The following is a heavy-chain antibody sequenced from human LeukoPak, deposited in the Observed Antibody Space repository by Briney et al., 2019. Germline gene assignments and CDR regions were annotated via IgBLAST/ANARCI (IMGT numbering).Heavy chain of an antibody. Sequence: GASVKVSCKASGYTFTGYYMHWVRQAPGQGLEWMGWINPNSGGTNYAQKFQGRVTMTRDTSISTAYMELSRLRSDDTAVYYCATLGLAYVSDSSGYYLDYWGQGTLVTVSS. J-gene: IGHJ4*02. CDR1: GYTFTGYY. CDR2: INPNSGGT. CDR3: ATLGLAYVSDSSGYYLDY. V-gene: IGHV1-2*02. D-gene: IGHD3-22*01.